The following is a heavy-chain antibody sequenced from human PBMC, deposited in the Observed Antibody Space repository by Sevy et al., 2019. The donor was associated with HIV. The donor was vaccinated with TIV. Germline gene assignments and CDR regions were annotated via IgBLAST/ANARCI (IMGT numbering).Heavy chain of an antibody. CDR3: ASRDGPPWADY. CDR1: GFTFRNFW. V-gene: IGHV3-7*03. J-gene: IGHJ4*02. Sequence: GGSLRLSCAVSGFTFRNFWMSWVRQAPGKGLEWVANIRQDGSEKYYVDSVRGRFTISRDNAKNSLFLQLNSLRAEDTAVYYCASRDGPPWADYWGQGTLVTVSS. D-gene: IGHD1-26*01. CDR2: IRQDGSEK.